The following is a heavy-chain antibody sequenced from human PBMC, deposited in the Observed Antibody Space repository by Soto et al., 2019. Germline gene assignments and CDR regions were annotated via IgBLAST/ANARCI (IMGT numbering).Heavy chain of an antibody. V-gene: IGHV1-46*01. CDR3: PRALHVRAAAGHHFDF. CDR1: RYTFTTYY. CDR2: INPRVVST. Sequence: ASVKFSFNASRYTFTTYYIHWVRRAPGQGLEWMGIINPRVVSTSYAQKFQCRVTMTRDTSTTTVYMELSSPRSDDTAVYYCPRALHVRAAAGHHFDFWRQGTLVTVSS. D-gene: IGHD6-13*01. J-gene: IGHJ4*02.